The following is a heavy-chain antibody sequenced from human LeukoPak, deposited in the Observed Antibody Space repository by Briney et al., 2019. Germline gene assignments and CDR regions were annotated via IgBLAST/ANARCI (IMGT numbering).Heavy chain of an antibody. V-gene: IGHV3-7*01. CDR1: GFTFSSYW. J-gene: IGHJ6*02. Sequence: PGGSLRLSCAASGFTFSSYWMSWVRQAPGKGLEWVANIKQDGSEKYYVDSVKGRFTISRDNAKNSLYLQMNSLRAEDTAVYYCARDFGLRYFDWLLNYGMDVWGQGTTVTVSS. D-gene: IGHD3-9*01. CDR3: ARDFGLRYFDWLLNYGMDV. CDR2: IKQDGSEK.